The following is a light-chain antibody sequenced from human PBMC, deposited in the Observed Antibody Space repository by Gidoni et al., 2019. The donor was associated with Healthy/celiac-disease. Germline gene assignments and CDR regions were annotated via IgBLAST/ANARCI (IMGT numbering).Light chain of an antibody. CDR1: QDISNY. CDR2: DAS. CDR3: QQYDNLAPYT. J-gene: IGKJ2*01. V-gene: IGKV1-33*01. Sequence: QMTQSPSSLSASVGDRVTITCQASQDISNYLNWYQQKPGKAPKLLIYDASNLETGVPSRFSGSGSGTDFTFTISSLQPEDIATYYCQQYDNLAPYTFGQGTKLEIK.